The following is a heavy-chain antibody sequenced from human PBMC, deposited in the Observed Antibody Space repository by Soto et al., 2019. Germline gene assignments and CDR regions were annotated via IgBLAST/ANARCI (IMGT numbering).Heavy chain of an antibody. CDR1: GFTFSSYS. CDR3: AKDLYSNYGDAFDI. D-gene: IGHD4-4*01. V-gene: IGHV3-48*04. CDR2: ISSSSSTI. J-gene: IGHJ3*02. Sequence: GGSLRLSCAASGFTFSSYSMNWVRQAPGKGLEWVSYISSSSSTIYYADSVKGRFTIPRDNAKNSLYLQMNSLRAEDTALYYCAKDLYSNYGDAFDIWGQGTMVTVSS.